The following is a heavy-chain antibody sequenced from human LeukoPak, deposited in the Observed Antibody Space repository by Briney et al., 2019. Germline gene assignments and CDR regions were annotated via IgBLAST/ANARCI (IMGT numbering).Heavy chain of an antibody. Sequence: SETLSLTCAVYGGSFSGYYWSWIRQPPGKGLEWIGEINHSGSTNYNPSLKGRVTISVDTSKNQFSLKLSSVTAADTAVYYCARGALGGYCSSTSCPAFGYWGQGTLVTVSS. CDR1: GGSFSGYY. V-gene: IGHV4-34*01. D-gene: IGHD2-2*01. J-gene: IGHJ4*02. CDR3: ARGALGGYCSSTSCPAFGY. CDR2: INHSGST.